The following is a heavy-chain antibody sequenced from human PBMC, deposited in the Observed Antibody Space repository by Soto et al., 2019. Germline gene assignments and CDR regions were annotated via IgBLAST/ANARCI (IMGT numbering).Heavy chain of an antibody. CDR3: ASTYDF. CDR2: ISYDGSNK. CDR1: GFTFSSYA. V-gene: IGHV3-30-3*01. J-gene: IGHJ4*02. D-gene: IGHD3-3*01. Sequence: QVQLVESGGGVVQPGRSLRLSCAASGFTFSSYAMHRVRQAPGKGLEWVAVISYDGSNKYYADSVKGRFTISRDNSKNTLYLQMNSLRAEDTAVYYCASTYDFWGQGTLVTVSS.